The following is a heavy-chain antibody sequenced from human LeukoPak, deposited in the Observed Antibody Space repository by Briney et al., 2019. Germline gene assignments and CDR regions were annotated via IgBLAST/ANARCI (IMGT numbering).Heavy chain of an antibody. D-gene: IGHD1-14*01. CDR3: TRDRSRAEDD. V-gene: IGHV3-7*01. Sequence: AGGSLRLSCAASGFTFSGHWMSWVRQAPGKGLEWGANINQGGSDKYYVDSVKGRFTISRDNANNLLYLQMNSLRGEDTAVYYCTRDRSRAEDDWGQGTLVTVSS. CDR2: INQGGSDK. J-gene: IGHJ4*02. CDR1: GFTFSGHW.